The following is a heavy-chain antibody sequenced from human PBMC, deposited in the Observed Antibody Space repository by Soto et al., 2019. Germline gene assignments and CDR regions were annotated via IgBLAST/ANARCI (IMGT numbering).Heavy chain of an antibody. V-gene: IGHV3-30*04. CDR1: GFTLSSYP. CDR3: ARTAYSGSYYDHGMDV. Sequence: PGGSLRLSCAASGFTLSSYPMHWVRQAPGKGLEWLAVISFDGSNKFYADFVKGRFTISRDNSKNTMYLQLNSLRDEDTTVYFCARTAYSGSYYDHGMDVWGQGTTVTVSS. CDR2: ISFDGSNK. J-gene: IGHJ6*02. D-gene: IGHD1-26*01.